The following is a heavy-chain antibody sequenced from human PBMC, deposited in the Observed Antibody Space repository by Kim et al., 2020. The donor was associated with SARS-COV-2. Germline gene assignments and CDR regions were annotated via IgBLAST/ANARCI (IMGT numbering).Heavy chain of an antibody. Sequence: GGSLRLPCAASGFSVSTNDMSWVRQAPGKGLEWVATIFGSGTTYFADSAKGRFTISRDNSKNTLYLQMNSLRAEDTAAYHCARKLLWFGDNGMDVWGQGT. D-gene: IGHD3-10*01. V-gene: IGHV3-53*01. CDR2: IFGSGTT. CDR1: GFSVSTND. CDR3: ARKLLWFGDNGMDV. J-gene: IGHJ6*02.